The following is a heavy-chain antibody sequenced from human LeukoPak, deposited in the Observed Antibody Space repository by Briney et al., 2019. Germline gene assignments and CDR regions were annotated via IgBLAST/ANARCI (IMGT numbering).Heavy chain of an antibody. V-gene: IGHV1-69*06. Sequence: ASVKVSSKASGGTFTSYAISWVRQAPGQGLEWMGGIVPIFGTVNYAQKFQGRVTITADKSTSTAYMELSSLRSEDTAVYYCARSLFRFLEWSYRSYYYYYMDVWGKGTTVTVSS. CDR3: ARSLFRFLEWSYRSYYYYYMDV. J-gene: IGHJ6*03. D-gene: IGHD3-3*01. CDR2: IVPIFGTV. CDR1: GGTFTSYA.